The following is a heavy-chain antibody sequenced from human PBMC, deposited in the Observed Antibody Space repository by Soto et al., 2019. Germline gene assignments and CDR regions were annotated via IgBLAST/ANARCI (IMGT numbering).Heavy chain of an antibody. J-gene: IGHJ4*02. CDR3: ARGFCSGGTCYSGDY. V-gene: IGHV3-72*01. CDR2: SRNKAQSYTI. D-gene: IGHD2-15*01. CDR1: GFTFSDHY. Sequence: EVQLVESGGGLVQPGGSLRLSCTASGFTFSDHYMDWVRQAPGKGLEWVGRSRNKAQSYTIEYAASVKGRFTISRDDSTTSLYLQMNSLKSEDTAVYYCARGFCSGGTCYSGDYWGQGTLVTVSS.